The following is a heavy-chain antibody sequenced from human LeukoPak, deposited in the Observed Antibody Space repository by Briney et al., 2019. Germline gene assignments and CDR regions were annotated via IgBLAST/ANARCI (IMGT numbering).Heavy chain of an antibody. CDR3: AREHTTVTSLLDY. J-gene: IGHJ4*02. CDR1: RFTFTDYG. Sequence: GGSLRLSCAASRFTFTDYGMHWVRQPPGKGLEWVALIWYDGSGKYYADSVKGRFTISRDSSKNTMYLQMNSLRAEDTAVYYCAREHTTVTSLLDYWGQGTLVTVSS. V-gene: IGHV3-33*01. CDR2: IWYDGSGK. D-gene: IGHD4-17*01.